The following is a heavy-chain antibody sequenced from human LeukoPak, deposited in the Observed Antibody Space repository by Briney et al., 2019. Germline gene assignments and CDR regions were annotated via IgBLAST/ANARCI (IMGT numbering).Heavy chain of an antibody. CDR1: GFTFSSYG. J-gene: IGHJ4*02. D-gene: IGHD1-26*01. V-gene: IGHV3-33*06. CDR3: AKDGQGGLDY. CDR2: IWYDGSNK. Sequence: GRSLRLSCAASGFTFSSYGMHWVRQAPGKGLEWVAVIWYDGSNKYYADSVKGRFTISRDNSKNTPYLQMNSLRAEDTAVYYCAKDGQGGLDYWGQGTLVTVSS.